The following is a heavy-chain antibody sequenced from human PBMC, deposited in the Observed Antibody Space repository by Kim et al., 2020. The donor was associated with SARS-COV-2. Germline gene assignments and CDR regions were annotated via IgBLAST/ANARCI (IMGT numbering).Heavy chain of an antibody. Sequence: GGSLRLSCAASGFTFSSYSMNWVRQAPGKGLEWVSSISSSSSYIYYADSVKGRFTISRDNAKNSLYLQMNSLRAEDTAVYYCARDVPGLLEWLFPPHYYYGMDVWGQGTTVTVSS. CDR3: ARDVPGLLEWLFPPHYYYGMDV. V-gene: IGHV3-21*01. CDR2: ISSSSSYI. D-gene: IGHD3-3*01. CDR1: GFTFSSYS. J-gene: IGHJ6*02.